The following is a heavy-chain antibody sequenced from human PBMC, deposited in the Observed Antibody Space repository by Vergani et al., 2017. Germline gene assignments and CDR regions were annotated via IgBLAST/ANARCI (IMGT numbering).Heavy chain of an antibody. CDR3: ARTMYQLLSSASDY. J-gene: IGHJ4*02. V-gene: IGHV1-2*06. Sequence: QVQLVQSGAEVKKPGASVKVSCKASGYTFTGYYMHWVRQAPGQGLEWMGRINPNSGVTNYAQKFQGRVTMTRDTSISTAYMELSRLRSDDTAVYYCARTMYQLLSSASDYWGQGTLVTVAS. CDR2: INPNSGVT. D-gene: IGHD2-2*01. CDR1: GYTFTGYY.